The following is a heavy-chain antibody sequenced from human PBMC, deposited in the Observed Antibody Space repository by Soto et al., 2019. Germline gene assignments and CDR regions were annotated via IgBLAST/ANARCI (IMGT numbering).Heavy chain of an antibody. D-gene: IGHD3-9*01. Sequence: GGSLRLSCSASVFTFSSYAMHWVRQAPGKGLEYVSAISGSGGSTYYADSVKGRFTISRDNSKNTLYLQMNSLTAEDTALYYCAKDDGDISAGYTPACCRHWGKGPLVTVSS. CDR2: ISGSGGST. J-gene: IGHJ4*02. CDR1: VFTFSSYA. CDR3: AKDDGDISAGYTPACCRH. V-gene: IGHV3-64*04.